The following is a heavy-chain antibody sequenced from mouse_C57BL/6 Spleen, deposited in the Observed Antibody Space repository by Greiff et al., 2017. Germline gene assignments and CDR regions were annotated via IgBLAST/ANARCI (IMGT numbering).Heavy chain of an antibody. CDR1: GYSFTDYN. J-gene: IGHJ4*01. CDR3: ALIYDGYLYYYAMDY. CDR2: INPNYGTT. Sequence: VHVKQSGPELVKPGASVKISCKASGYSFTDYNMNWVKQSNGKSLEWIGVINPNYGTTSYNQKFKGKATLTVDQSSSTAYMQLNSLTSEDSAVYYCALIYDGYLYYYAMDYWGQGTSVTVSS. V-gene: IGHV1-39*01. D-gene: IGHD2-3*01.